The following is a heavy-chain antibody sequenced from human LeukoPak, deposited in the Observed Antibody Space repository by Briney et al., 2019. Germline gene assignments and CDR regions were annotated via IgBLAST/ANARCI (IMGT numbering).Heavy chain of an antibody. V-gene: IGHV4-59*08. CDR2: IYYSGST. CDR3: ARKDGDW. Sequence: SETLSLTCTVSGGSISNYHWSWIRQPPGKGLEWIGHIYYSGSTNYNPSLKSRVTISLDTSKNQVSLRLSSVTAADTAVYYCARKDGDWWGQGTLVTVSS. D-gene: IGHD3-9*01. J-gene: IGHJ4*02. CDR1: GGSISNYH.